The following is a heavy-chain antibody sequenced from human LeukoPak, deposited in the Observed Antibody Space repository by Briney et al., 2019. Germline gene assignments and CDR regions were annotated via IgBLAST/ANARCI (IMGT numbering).Heavy chain of an antibody. CDR3: ARETTKGATTPGDAFDI. Sequence: SVKVSCKASGGTFSSYAISWVRQAPGQGLEWMGGIIPIFGTANYAQKFQGRVTITTDESTSTAYMELSSLRSEDTAVYYCARETTKGATTPGDAFDIWGQGTMVTVSS. V-gene: IGHV1-69*05. J-gene: IGHJ3*02. CDR2: IIPIFGTA. CDR1: GGTFSSYA. D-gene: IGHD1-26*01.